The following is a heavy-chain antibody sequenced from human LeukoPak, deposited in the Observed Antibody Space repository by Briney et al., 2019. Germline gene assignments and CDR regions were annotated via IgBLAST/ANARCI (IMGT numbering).Heavy chain of an antibody. V-gene: IGHV4-39*01. J-gene: IGHJ3*02. Sequence: SETLSLTCTVSGGSISSSSYYWGWIRQPPGKGLEWIGSIYYSGSTYYNPSLKSRVTISVDTSKNQFSLKLSSVTAADTAVYYCARLPYDPPGERAFDIWGQGTMATVSS. CDR3: ARLPYDPPGERAFDI. D-gene: IGHD3-16*01. CDR2: IYYSGST. CDR1: GGSISSSSYY.